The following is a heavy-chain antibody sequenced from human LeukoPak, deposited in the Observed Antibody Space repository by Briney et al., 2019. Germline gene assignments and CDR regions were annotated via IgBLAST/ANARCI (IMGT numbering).Heavy chain of an antibody. Sequence: ASVKVSCKASGYTFTSYYMHWVRQAPGQGLEWMGIINPSGGSTSYAQKFQGRVTMTRDTSTSTVYMELSSLRSEDTAVYYCEREYGSEDGAFDIWGQGTMVTVSS. D-gene: IGHD3-10*01. J-gene: IGHJ3*02. CDR1: GYTFTSYY. V-gene: IGHV1-46*01. CDR2: INPSGGST. CDR3: EREYGSEDGAFDI.